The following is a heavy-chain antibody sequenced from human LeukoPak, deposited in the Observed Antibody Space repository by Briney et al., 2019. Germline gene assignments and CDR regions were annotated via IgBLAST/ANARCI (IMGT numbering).Heavy chain of an antibody. D-gene: IGHD4-4*01. CDR1: GSSISDTYYY. V-gene: IGHV4-39*01. J-gene: IGHJ4*02. Sequence: PSETLSLTCTVSGSSISDTYYYWAWIRQPPGKGLEWIGSIHSVGTTYHSPSLKSRLTLSVDTSKNQFSLSLTSVTAADTAVYFCARQVGGWYSNMGSFDSWGQGTLVAVSS. CDR2: IHSVGTT. CDR3: ARQVGGWYSNMGSFDS.